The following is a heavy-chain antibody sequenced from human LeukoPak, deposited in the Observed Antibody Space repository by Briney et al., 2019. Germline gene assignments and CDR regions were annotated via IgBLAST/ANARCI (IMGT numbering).Heavy chain of an antibody. D-gene: IGHD1-1*01. CDR3: APLGVTTWLDY. CDR2: ISGSGGST. J-gene: IGHJ4*02. CDR1: GFTFSSYA. Sequence: GGSLRLSCAASGFTFSSYAMSWVRPAPGKGLEWVSAISGSGGSTYYADVVKGRFTITRDNTKNPLYLQMNSLRAEDTAVYYCAPLGVTTWLDYWGQGTLVTVSS. V-gene: IGHV3-23*01.